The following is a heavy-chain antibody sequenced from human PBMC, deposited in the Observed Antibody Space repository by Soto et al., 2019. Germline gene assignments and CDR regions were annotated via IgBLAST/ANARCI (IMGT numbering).Heavy chain of an antibody. V-gene: IGHV4-59*01. CDR2: IYYSGST. J-gene: IGHJ5*02. CDR3: ARRLNYGSGGYYNP. Sequence: SETLSPSCTVSGGSISSYYWSWIRPPPGKGQEWIGYIYYSGSTNYNPSLKSRVTISVDTSKNQFSLKLSSVTAADTAVYYCARRLNYGSGGYYNPWGQGTLVTVSS. D-gene: IGHD3-10*01. CDR1: GGSISSYY.